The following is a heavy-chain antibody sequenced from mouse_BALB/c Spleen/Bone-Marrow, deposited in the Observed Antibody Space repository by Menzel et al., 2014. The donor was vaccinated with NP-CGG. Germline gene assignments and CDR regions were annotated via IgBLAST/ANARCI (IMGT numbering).Heavy chain of an antibody. CDR3: AREKYGNYYAMDY. J-gene: IGHJ4*01. D-gene: IGHD2-10*02. V-gene: IGHV2-6-7*01. CDR2: IWGDGTT. CDR1: GFSLTGFG. Sequence: VQRVESGPGLVAPSQSLSITCTVSGFSLTGFGINWIRQPPGKGLEWLGMIWGDGTTDYSSALKSRLSIKKDNSKSQVFLKMNSLQAGDTARYYCAREKYGNYYAMDYWGQGTSVTVSS.